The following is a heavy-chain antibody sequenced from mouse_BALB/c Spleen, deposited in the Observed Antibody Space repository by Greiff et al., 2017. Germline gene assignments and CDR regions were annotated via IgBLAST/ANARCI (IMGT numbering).Heavy chain of an antibody. V-gene: IGHV4-1*02. CDR1: GFDFSRYW. J-gene: IGHJ1*01. Sequence: EVQLVESGGGLVQPGGSLKLSCAASGFDFSRYWMSWVRQAPGKGLEWIGEINPDSSTINYTPSLKDKFIISRDNAKNTLYLQMSKVRSEDTALYYCARRGYDSSYWYFDVWGAGTTVTVSS. D-gene: IGHD2-14*01. CDR3: ARRGYDSSYWYFDV. CDR2: INPDSSTI.